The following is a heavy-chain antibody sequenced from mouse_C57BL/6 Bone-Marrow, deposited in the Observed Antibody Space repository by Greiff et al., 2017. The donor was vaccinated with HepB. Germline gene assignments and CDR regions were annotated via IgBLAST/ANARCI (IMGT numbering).Heavy chain of an antibody. D-gene: IGHD2-3*01. J-gene: IGHJ1*03. V-gene: IGHV1-69*01. CDR3: AKDGYHWYFDV. Sequence: QVQLQQPGAELVMPGASVKLSCKASSYTFTSYWMHWVKQRPGQGLEWIGEIDPSDSYTNYNQKFKGKSTLTVDKSSSTAYMQLSSLTSEDSAVYYCAKDGYHWYFDVWGTGTTVTVSA. CDR2: IDPSDSYT. CDR1: SYTFTSYW.